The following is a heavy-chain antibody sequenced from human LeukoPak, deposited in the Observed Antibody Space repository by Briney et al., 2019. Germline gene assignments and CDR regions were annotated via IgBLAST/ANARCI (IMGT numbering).Heavy chain of an antibody. Sequence: PSETLSLTCSVSGGSISSYYWSWIRQPPGKGLKWIGYIYYSGSTNYNPSLKSRVTISVDTSKNQFSLKLSSVTAADTAVYYCAREVVIAATYDYWGQGTLVTVSS. CDR2: IYYSGST. CDR1: GGSISSYY. CDR3: AREVVIAATYDY. D-gene: IGHD2-15*01. V-gene: IGHV4-59*12. J-gene: IGHJ4*02.